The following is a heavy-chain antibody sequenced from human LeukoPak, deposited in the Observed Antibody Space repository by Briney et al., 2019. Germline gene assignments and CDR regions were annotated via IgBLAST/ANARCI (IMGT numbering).Heavy chain of an antibody. Sequence: GGSLRLSCAASGFTFSTYAMSWVRQAPGKGLDWVSTISDGGSDTHYADSVKGRFTISRDDSKNTLYLQMNSLRAEDTAVYYCAKDQRRLAAANTIDYWGQGTLVTVSS. CDR1: GFTFSTYA. CDR2: ISDGGSDT. V-gene: IGHV3-23*01. D-gene: IGHD6-13*01. CDR3: AKDQRRLAAANTIDY. J-gene: IGHJ4*02.